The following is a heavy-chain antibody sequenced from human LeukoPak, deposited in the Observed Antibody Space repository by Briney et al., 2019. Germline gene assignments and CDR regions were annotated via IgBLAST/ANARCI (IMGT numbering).Heavy chain of an antibody. J-gene: IGHJ6*02. CDR2: INHSGST. D-gene: IGHD6-13*01. Sequence: PSETLSLTCAVYGGSFSGYYWSWIRQPPGKGLEWIGEINHSGSTNYNPSLKSRVTISVDTSKNQFSLKLSSVTAADTAVYYCAGGPASSWYGTNYYGMDVWGQGTTVTVSS. CDR3: AGGPASSWYGTNYYGMDV. V-gene: IGHV4-34*01. CDR1: GGSFSGYY.